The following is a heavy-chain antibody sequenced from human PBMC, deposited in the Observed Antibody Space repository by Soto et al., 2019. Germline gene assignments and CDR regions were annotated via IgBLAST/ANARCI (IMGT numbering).Heavy chain of an antibody. D-gene: IGHD3-22*01. CDR2: ISYDGSNK. J-gene: IGHJ5*02. V-gene: IGHV3-30-3*01. CDR1: GFTFSSYA. CDR3: ARGVHYYDSSGYSA. Sequence: GSLRLSCAASGFTFSSYAMHWVRQAPGKGLEWVAVISYDGSNKYYADSVKGRFTISRDNSKNTLYLQMNSLRAEDTAVYYCARGVHYYDSSGYSAWGQGTLVTVSS.